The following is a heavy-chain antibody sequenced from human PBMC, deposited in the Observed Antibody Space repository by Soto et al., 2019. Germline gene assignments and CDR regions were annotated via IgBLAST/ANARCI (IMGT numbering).Heavy chain of an antibody. D-gene: IGHD2-21*01. Sequence: SETLSLTCAVSGASISSSYWNWIRQSPGRGMEWIGYIYYTGSTNYNPSLKSRVTISVDTSKNQFSLKLSSVTAADTAVYYCADYYDCVGGNRGTFHHCGQGTLVPVSS. V-gene: IGHV4-59*01. CDR3: ADYYDCVGGNRGTFHH. J-gene: IGHJ1*01. CDR2: IYYTGST. CDR1: GASISSSY.